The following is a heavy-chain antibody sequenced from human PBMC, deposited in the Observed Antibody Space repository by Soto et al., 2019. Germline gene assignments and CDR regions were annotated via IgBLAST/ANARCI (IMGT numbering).Heavy chain of an antibody. CDR2: IYYSGST. D-gene: IGHD6-13*01. CDR3: ARDRVSSWMYKWFDP. J-gene: IGHJ5*02. CDR1: WDSIDNADYH. Sequence: SRILSLTFTVSWDSIDNADYHWSWIPQPPGTGVEWIGHIYYSGSTYYTASLKSRVNVPIETSKNQFSLKTTSVTAEATTVKYGARDRVSSWMYKWFDPWGQGTQVT. V-gene: IGHV4-30-4*08.